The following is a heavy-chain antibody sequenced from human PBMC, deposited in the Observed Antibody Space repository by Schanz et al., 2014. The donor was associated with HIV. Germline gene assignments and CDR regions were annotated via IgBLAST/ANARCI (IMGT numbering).Heavy chain of an antibody. Sequence: QVQLVQSGAEVKKPGASVKVSCKASGYTFTSYGINWVRQAPGQGLEWMGWISAYNGNTNYAQKLQGRVTMTTDTSTSTAYMDLRSLSSDATAVYYCARGAAEMATMTPWRYWGQGTLVTVSS. CDR1: GYTFTSYG. V-gene: IGHV1-18*01. J-gene: IGHJ4*02. CDR2: ISAYNGNT. D-gene: IGHD5-12*01. CDR3: ARGAAEMATMTPWRY.